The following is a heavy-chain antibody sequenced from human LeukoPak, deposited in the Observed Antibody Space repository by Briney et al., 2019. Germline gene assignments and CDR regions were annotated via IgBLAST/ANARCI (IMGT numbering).Heavy chain of an antibody. CDR3: ARLVTTHQGHYYYYYMDV. V-gene: IGHV3-23*01. CDR2: ISGSGGST. CDR1: GFTFSSYA. J-gene: IGHJ6*03. D-gene: IGHD1-1*01. Sequence: GGSLRLSCAASGFTFSSYAMSWVRQAPGKGLEWVSAISGSGGSTYYADSVKGRFTISRDNSKNTLYLQMNSLRAEDTAVYYCARLVTTHQGHYYYYYMDVWGKGTTVTVSS.